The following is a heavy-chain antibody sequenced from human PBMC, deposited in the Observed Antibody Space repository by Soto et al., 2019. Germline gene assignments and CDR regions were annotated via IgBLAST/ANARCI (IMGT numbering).Heavy chain of an antibody. J-gene: IGHJ4*02. Sequence: GGSLRLSCAASGFTFSSYGMHWVRQAPGKGLEWVAVIWYDGSNKYYADSVKGRFTISRDNSKNTLYLQMNSLRAEDTAVYYCARDLLEGGSTGFFDYWGQGTLVTVSS. CDR1: GFTFSSYG. CDR3: ARDLLEGGSTGFFDY. CDR2: IWYDGSNK. D-gene: IGHD5-12*01. V-gene: IGHV3-33*01.